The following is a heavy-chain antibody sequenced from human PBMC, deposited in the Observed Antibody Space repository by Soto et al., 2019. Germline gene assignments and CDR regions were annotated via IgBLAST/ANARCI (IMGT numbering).Heavy chain of an antibody. CDR1: GGTFSSYA. V-gene: IGHV1-69*01. CDR2: IIPIFGTA. CDR3: ARVGGYCSSTGCYYYYYGMDV. J-gene: IGHJ6*02. Sequence: QVQLVQSGAEVKKPGSSVKVSCKASGGTFSSYAISWVRQAPGQGLEWMGGIIPIFGTANYAQKFQGRVTITADQSRRTGHMALSSLRSEDTAVYYCARVGGYCSSTGCYYYYYGMDVWGQGTTVTVSS. D-gene: IGHD2-2*01.